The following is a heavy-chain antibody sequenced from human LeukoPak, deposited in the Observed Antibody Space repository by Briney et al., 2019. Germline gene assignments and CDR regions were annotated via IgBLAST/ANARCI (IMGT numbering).Heavy chain of an antibody. CDR3: ARVTIFLFDY. J-gene: IGHJ4*02. D-gene: IGHD3-10*02. Sequence: SEILSLTCAVYGGSFSGYYWSWIRQPPGKGLEWIGEINHSGSTNYNPSLKSRVTISVDTSKNQFSLKLSSVTAADTAVYYCARVTIFLFDYWGQGTLVTVSS. CDR1: GGSFSGYY. CDR2: INHSGST. V-gene: IGHV4-34*01.